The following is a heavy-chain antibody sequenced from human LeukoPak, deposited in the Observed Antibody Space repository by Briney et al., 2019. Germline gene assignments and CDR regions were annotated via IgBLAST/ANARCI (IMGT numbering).Heavy chain of an antibody. CDR2: INPNSGGT. Sequence: ASVKVSCKASGYTFTSYGISWVRQAPGQGLEWMGWINPNSGGTNYAQKFQGRVTMTRDTSISTAYMELNSLRSDDTAVYYCARAYHLLRGVSPFGDWGQGTLVSVSP. D-gene: IGHD3-10*01. J-gene: IGHJ4*02. V-gene: IGHV1-2*02. CDR1: GYTFTSYG. CDR3: ARAYHLLRGVSPFGD.